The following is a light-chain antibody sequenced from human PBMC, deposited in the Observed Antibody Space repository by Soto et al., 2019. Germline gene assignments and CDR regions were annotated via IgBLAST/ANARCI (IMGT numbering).Light chain of an antibody. V-gene: IGLV2-14*01. CDR3: SSYTSSITLGV. Sequence: QSALTQPASVSGSPGQSITISCTGTSSDVGAYKYVSWFQQHPGKAPKLILYDVSDRPSGVSNRCSGSKSGNTASLTISGLQAEDEADYYCSSYTSSITLGVFGTGTKLTVL. CDR1: SSDVGAYKY. CDR2: DVS. J-gene: IGLJ1*01.